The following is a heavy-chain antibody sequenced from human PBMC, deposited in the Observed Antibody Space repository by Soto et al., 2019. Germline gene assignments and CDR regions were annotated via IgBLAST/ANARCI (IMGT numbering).Heavy chain of an antibody. CDR3: ARNHCISSCCYSYYYYGMDV. V-gene: IGHV1-24*01. Sequence: ASVKVACKVSGYTLTESSMHWVRQAPGTGLEWMGGFDPEDGETIYAQKFQGRVTITADESTSTAYMELSSLRSEDTALFYCARNHCISSCCYSYYYYGMDVWG. CDR1: GYTLTESS. D-gene: IGHD2-2*01. J-gene: IGHJ6*02. CDR2: FDPEDGET.